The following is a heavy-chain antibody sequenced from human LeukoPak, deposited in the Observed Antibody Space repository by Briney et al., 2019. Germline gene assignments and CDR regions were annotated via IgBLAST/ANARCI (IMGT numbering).Heavy chain of an antibody. CDR3: ASGGRWQQLHGDY. J-gene: IGHJ4*02. V-gene: IGHV3-21*01. CDR1: GFTFSSYS. CDR2: ISSSSSYI. D-gene: IGHD5-24*01. Sequence: AGGSLRLSCAASGFTFSSYSMNWVRQAPGKGLEWVSSISSSSSYIYYADSVKGRFTISRDNAKNSLYLQMNSLRAEDTAVYYCASGGRWQQLHGDYWGQGTLVTVSS.